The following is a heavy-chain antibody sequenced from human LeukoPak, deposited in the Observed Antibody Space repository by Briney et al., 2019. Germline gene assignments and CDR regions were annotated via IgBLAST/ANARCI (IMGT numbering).Heavy chain of an antibody. Sequence: SVKVSCKASGCTFSSYAISWVRQAPGQGLEWMGGIIPIFGTANYAQKFQGRVTITADESTSTAYMELSSLRSEDTAVYYCARHRIAAAGGAYYWGQGTLVTVSS. V-gene: IGHV1-69*13. J-gene: IGHJ4*02. CDR1: GCTFSSYA. D-gene: IGHD6-13*01. CDR2: IIPIFGTA. CDR3: ARHRIAAAGGAYY.